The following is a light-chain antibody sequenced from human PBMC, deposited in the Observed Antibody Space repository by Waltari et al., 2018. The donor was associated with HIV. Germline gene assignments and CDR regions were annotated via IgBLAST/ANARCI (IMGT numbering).Light chain of an antibody. V-gene: IGKV1-39*01. CDR1: QSIRTS. Sequence: DFQMTQSPSSLSASVGDTVTITCRASQSIRTSLHWYQYKPGKAPKVLIYAAHILQTGVPSRFSGAGSGTDFTLTISSLQPEDFATYFFHHSYYIPVTFGGAPKWRSN. CDR2: AAH. CDR3: HHSYYIPVT. J-gene: IGKJ4*01.